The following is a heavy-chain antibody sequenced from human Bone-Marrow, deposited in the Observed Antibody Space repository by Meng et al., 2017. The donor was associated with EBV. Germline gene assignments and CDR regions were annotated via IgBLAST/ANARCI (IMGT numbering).Heavy chain of an antibody. V-gene: IGHV1-46*02. CDR3: ARVRAVADQRGSFDY. J-gene: IGHJ4*02. Sequence: QGQLEQCGAEVKKLGASVKVSCKASGDTLNSYYMHWVRQALGQRLEWMGIINPSGGSTSYAQKFQGRVTMTRDTSTSTVYMELSSLRSEDTAVYYCARVRAVADQRGSFDYWGQGTLVTVSS. CDR1: GDTLNSYY. CDR2: INPSGGST. D-gene: IGHD6-19*01.